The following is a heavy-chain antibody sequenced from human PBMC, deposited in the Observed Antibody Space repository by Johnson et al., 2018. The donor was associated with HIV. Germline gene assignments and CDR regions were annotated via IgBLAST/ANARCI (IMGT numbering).Heavy chain of an antibody. D-gene: IGHD1-26*01. J-gene: IGHJ3*02. CDR2: VYSGGST. CDR1: GFTVSSNY. V-gene: IGHV3-66*02. CDR3: AKDLTSFIVGANDAFDI. Sequence: EVQLVESGGGVVQPGRSLRLSCAASGFTVSSNYMSWVRQAPGKGLEWVSTVYSGGSTYYTDSVKGRFTISRDNSKNTLYLQMNSLRAEDTAVYYCAKDLTSFIVGANDAFDIWGQGTMVTVSS.